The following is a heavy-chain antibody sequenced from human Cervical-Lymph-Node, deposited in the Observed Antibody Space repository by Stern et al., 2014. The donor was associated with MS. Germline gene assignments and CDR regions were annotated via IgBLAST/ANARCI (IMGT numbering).Heavy chain of an antibody. J-gene: IGHJ6*02. CDR1: GFSFDVYA. Sequence: VQLVESGGGLVKPGRSLRLSCAASGFSFDVYAMHWVRQAPGKGLERVSVVSSNSGIKGYAGSVKGRFTISRDNARKSLYLQMNSLRVEDTALYYCAKAPLQDGSNWLFPYYGMDVWGQGTTVTVS. CDR3: AKAPLQDGSNWLFPYYGMDV. CDR2: VSSNSGIK. D-gene: IGHD5-24*01. V-gene: IGHV3-9*01.